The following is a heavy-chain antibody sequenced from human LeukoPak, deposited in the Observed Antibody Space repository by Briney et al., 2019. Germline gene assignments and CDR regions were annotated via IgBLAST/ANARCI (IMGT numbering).Heavy chain of an antibody. CDR3: ANHHPLRYLDL. CDR1: GFTFSTFS. CDR2: IIDGNGAT. J-gene: IGHJ2*01. V-gene: IGHV3-23*01. Sequence: GGSLRLSCAVSGFTFSTFSMSWVRQAPGKGLEWVSAIIDGNGATYYGDFVKGRFTISRDNSQSTLYLQMNNLRAEDTAVYYCANHHPLRYLDLWGHGTLVTVSS.